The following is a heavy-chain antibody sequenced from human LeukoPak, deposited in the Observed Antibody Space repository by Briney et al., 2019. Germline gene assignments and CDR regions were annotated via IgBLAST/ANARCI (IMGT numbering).Heavy chain of an antibody. CDR1: GYTFSNYW. Sequence: GESLKISCQTSGYTFSNYWIGWVRQLPGKGLEWMGCIYPGDSDTRYSPSFQVHVTISADESISTASLQWTSLKVSDTAMYYCARGYQLLFPYYMDVWGKGTTVTVSS. CDR3: ARGYQLLFPYYMDV. CDR2: IYPGDSDT. V-gene: IGHV5-51*01. D-gene: IGHD2-2*01. J-gene: IGHJ6*03.